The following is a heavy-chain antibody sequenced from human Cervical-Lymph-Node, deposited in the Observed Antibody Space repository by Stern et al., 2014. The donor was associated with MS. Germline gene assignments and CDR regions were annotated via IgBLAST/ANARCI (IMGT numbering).Heavy chain of an antibody. CDR2: IWHDGSNK. V-gene: IGHV3-33*01. J-gene: IGHJ4*02. CDR3: ARDACGGDCYGSQDY. CDR1: GFTFNTYG. D-gene: IGHD2-21*02. Sequence: EQLVESGGDVVQPGRSLRLSCAASGFTFNTYGMHWVRQAPGKGLEWVAIIWHDGSNKYYADSVKGRFTISRDNSKNTLYLQMNSLRAEDTAVYYCARDACGGDCYGSQDYWGQGSLVTVSS.